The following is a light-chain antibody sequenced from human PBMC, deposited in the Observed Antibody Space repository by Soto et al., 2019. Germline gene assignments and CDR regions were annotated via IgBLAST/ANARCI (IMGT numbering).Light chain of an antibody. Sequence: QSPLTQPPSASGTPGQSVTISCTGTSSDVGGYNYVSWYQQHPGKAPKLMIYEVTKRPSGVPDRFSGSKSGNTASLTVSGLQAEDEADYYCSSYAGRVVFGGGTKLTV. CDR3: SSYAGRVV. CDR2: EVT. CDR1: SSDVGGYNY. J-gene: IGLJ2*01. V-gene: IGLV2-8*01.